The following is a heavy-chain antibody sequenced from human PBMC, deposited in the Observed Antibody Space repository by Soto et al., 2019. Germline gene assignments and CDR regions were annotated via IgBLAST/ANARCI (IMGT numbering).Heavy chain of an antibody. D-gene: IGHD3-10*01. Sequence: EVQLVESGGGLVRPGGSLRLSCEASGFIFGNYSMHWVRQAPGKGLEWVASISSRSNFIYYADSLRGRFTISRDNTQNSLHLQMNSLRVEDTAIYYCARVQKLYGNSVYYYGMDVWGQGTTVTVSS. CDR3: ARVQKLYGNSVYYYGMDV. V-gene: IGHV3-21*01. J-gene: IGHJ6*02. CDR1: GFIFGNYS. CDR2: ISSRSNFI.